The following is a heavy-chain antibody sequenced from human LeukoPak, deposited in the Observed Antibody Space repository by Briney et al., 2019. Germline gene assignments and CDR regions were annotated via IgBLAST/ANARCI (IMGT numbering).Heavy chain of an antibody. J-gene: IGHJ4*02. CDR3: ASIWSGEFYFDS. CDR1: GGSISSYN. CDR2: IYYSGST. Sequence: SETLSLTCTVSGGSISSYNWSWIRQPPGKGLEWIGYIYYSGSTNYNPSLKSRVTISVDTSKNQFSLKLRSVTAADTAVYYCASIWSGEFYFDSGAKEPRATVPS. V-gene: IGHV4-59*08. D-gene: IGHD3-10*01.